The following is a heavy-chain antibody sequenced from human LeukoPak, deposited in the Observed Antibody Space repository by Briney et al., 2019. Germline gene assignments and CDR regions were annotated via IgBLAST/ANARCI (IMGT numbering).Heavy chain of an antibody. V-gene: IGHV1-18*04. D-gene: IGHD5-12*01. CDR3: ARNGRGGYDSLSDY. Sequence: GASVKVSCKASGYTFTSYGISWVPQAPGQGLKWMGWISAYNGNTNYAQKLQGRVTMTTDTSTSTAYMELRSLRSDDTAVYYYARNGRGGYDSLSDYWGQGTLVTVSS. CDR1: GYTFTSYG. CDR2: ISAYNGNT. J-gene: IGHJ4*02.